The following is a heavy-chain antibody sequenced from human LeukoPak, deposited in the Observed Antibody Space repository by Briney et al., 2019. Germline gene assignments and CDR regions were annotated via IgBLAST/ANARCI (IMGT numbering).Heavy chain of an antibody. V-gene: IGHV3-23*01. CDR2: ISGNGGST. CDR1: GFTFSSYA. J-gene: IGHJ4*02. Sequence: GVSLRLSCAASGFTFSSYAMNWVRQAPGKGLEWVSAISGNGGSTYYANSVKGRFTISRDNSKNTLYLQMNSLRAEDTAVYYCVKDGGGSWGYFDYWGQGTLVTVSS. CDR3: VKDGGGSWGYFDY. D-gene: IGHD2-15*01.